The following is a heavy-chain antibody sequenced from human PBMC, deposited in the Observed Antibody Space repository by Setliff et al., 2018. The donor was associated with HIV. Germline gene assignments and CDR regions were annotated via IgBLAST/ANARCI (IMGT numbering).Heavy chain of an antibody. Sequence: ASVKVSCKASGYTFTSSDINWVRQATGQGLEWMGWMNPNSGNKGYAQKFQGRVTMTRDTSIKTAYMELSSLRSEDTAVYYCARGAWYTSGWYSSRYLDVWGKGTTVTVSS. J-gene: IGHJ6*03. V-gene: IGHV1-8*02. D-gene: IGHD6-19*01. CDR3: ARGAWYTSGWYSSRYLDV. CDR2: MNPNSGNK. CDR1: GYTFTSSD.